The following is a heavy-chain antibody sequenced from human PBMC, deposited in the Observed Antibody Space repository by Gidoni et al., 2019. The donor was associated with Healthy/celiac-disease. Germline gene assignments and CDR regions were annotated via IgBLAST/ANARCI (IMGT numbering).Heavy chain of an antibody. J-gene: IGHJ3*02. CDR2: ISSSSSTI. CDR3: ARGIVVVTAMGGPDAFDI. D-gene: IGHD2-21*02. V-gene: IGHV3-48*01. CDR1: GFTFSSYS. Sequence: EVQLVESGGGLVQPGGSLRLSCAASGFTFSSYSMNWVRQAPGKGLEWVSYISSSSSTIYYADSVKGRFTISRDNAKNSLYLQMNSLRAEDTAVYYCARGIVVVTAMGGPDAFDIWGQGTMVTVSS.